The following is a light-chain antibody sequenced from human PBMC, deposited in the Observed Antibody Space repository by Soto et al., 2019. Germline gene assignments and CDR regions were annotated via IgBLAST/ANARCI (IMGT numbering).Light chain of an antibody. Sequence: EIVFTQSPATLSLSPGERATLSCRASQSVSSYLAWYQQKPGQAPRLLIYDASNRATGIPARFSGSGSGTDFTLTISGLEPEDFAVYYCQQRSNWPTFGQGTKVDIK. V-gene: IGKV3-11*01. J-gene: IGKJ1*01. CDR1: QSVSSY. CDR3: QQRSNWPT. CDR2: DAS.